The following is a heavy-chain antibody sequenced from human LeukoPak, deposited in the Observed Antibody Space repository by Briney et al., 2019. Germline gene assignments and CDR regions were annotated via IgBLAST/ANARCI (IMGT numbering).Heavy chain of an antibody. Sequence: GGSLRLSCAASGFTFSSYSMNWVRQAPGKGLEWVSSISSSSSYIYYADSVKGRFTISRDNAKNSLYLQMNSLRAEDTAVYYCARGPRGGYYFEVFDYWGQGTLVTVSS. CDR1: GFTFSSYS. CDR2: ISSSSSYI. D-gene: IGHD3-22*01. V-gene: IGHV3-21*01. CDR3: ARGPRGGYYFEVFDY. J-gene: IGHJ4*02.